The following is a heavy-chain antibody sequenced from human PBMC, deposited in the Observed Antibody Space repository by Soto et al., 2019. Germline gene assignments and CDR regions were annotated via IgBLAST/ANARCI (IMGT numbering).Heavy chain of an antibody. CDR1: GFSLTTYGVG. CDR2: IYWDDDK. Sequence: QITLKESGPALVKPTQTLMLTCTFSGFSLTTYGVGVGWIRQPPGKALEWLALIYWDDDKRYCPSLKSRLTITKDTSKNQVVLTMTNMDPVDTATYFCAHRLTLNSDCNYCRFDYWGQGTLVTVSS. J-gene: IGHJ4*02. CDR3: AHRLTLNSDCNYCRFDY. D-gene: IGHD1-7*01. V-gene: IGHV2-5*02.